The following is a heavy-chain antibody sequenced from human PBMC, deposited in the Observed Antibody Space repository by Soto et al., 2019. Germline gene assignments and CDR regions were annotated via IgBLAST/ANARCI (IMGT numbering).Heavy chain of an antibody. J-gene: IGHJ6*02. CDR3: AREGYYDSSGYPSSYYYYGMDV. CDR2: TYYRSKWYN. V-gene: IGHV6-1*01. Sequence: PSQTLSLTCAISGDRVSSNSAAWNWIRQSPSRGLEWLGRTYYRSKWYNDYAVSVKSRITINPDTSKNQFSLQLNSVTPEDTAVYYCAREGYYDSSGYPSSYYYYGMDVWGQGTTVTVSS. CDR1: GDRVSSNSAA. D-gene: IGHD3-22*01.